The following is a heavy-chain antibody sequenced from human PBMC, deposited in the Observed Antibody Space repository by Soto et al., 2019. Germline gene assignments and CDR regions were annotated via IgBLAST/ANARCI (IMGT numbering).Heavy chain of an antibody. CDR3: AMGIEPDQLDP. J-gene: IGHJ5*01. V-gene: IGHV1-3*01. CDR2: INPDNGDT. D-gene: IGHD2-2*03. CDR1: GYTFTGYT. Sequence: ASVKVSCKASGYTFTGYTMNWVRQASGQRLEWMGWINPDNGDTKFSQKFQDRVIMTRDTSVSTAYMELSSLRSDDTAVYYCAMGIEPDQLDPWGQGXPVTVYS.